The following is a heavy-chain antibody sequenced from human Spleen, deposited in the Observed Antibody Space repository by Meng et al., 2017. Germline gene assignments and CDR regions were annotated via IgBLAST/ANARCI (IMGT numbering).Heavy chain of an antibody. D-gene: IGHD6-19*01. J-gene: IGHJ6*02. CDR2: ISAYNGNT. CDR1: GYTFTSYG. CDR3: ARDSSNSSGWYSGLRYYYYYGMDV. Sequence: ASVKVSCKASGYTFTSYGISWVRQAPGQGLEWMGWISAYNGNTSYAQKLQGRVTMTTDTSTSTAYMELRSLRSDDTAVYYCARDSSNSSGWYSGLRYYYYYGMDVWGQGTTVTVSS. V-gene: IGHV1-18*01.